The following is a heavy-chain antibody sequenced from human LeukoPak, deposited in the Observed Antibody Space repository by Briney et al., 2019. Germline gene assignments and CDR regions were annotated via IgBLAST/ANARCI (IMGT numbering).Heavy chain of an antibody. V-gene: IGHV3-74*01. Sequence: GGSLRPSCAASGFTFSSYWMHWVRQAPGKGLVWVSRINSDGSSTSYADSVKGRFSISRDNSKNTLFLQMNSLRVEDTALYYCSKWGDYDVLTGYYDSDFWGQGTLVTVSS. CDR3: SKWGDYDVLTGYYDSDF. J-gene: IGHJ4*02. CDR1: GFTFSSYW. D-gene: IGHD3-9*01. CDR2: INSDGSST.